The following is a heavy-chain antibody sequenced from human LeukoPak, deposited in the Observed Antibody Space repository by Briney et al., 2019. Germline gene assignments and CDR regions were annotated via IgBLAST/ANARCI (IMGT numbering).Heavy chain of an antibody. CDR2: INHSGST. D-gene: IGHD2-2*01. CDR1: GESFSGYY. CDR3: ARGPNIVVVPAASRRRYYYYGMDV. J-gene: IGHJ6*02. V-gene: IGHV4-34*01. Sequence: PSETLSLTCAVYGESFSGYYWSWIRQPPGKGLEWIGEINHSGSTNYNPSLKSRVTISVDTSKNQFSLKLSSVTAADTAVYYCARGPNIVVVPAASRRRYYYYGMDVWGQGTTVTVSS.